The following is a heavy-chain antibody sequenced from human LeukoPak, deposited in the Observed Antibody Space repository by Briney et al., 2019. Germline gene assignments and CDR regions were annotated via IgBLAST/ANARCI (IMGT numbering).Heavy chain of an antibody. J-gene: IGHJ4*02. CDR2: IYYSGST. CDR3: ARAGRGYSGYDYGGGRGFDY. CDR1: GGSISSGGYY. V-gene: IGHV4-31*03. Sequence: PSQTLSLTCTVSGGSISSGGYYWSWIRQHPGTGLEWIGCIYYSGSTYYNPSLKSRVTISVDTFKNQFSLKLSSVTAADTAVYYCARAGRGYSGYDYGGGRGFDYWGQGTLVTVSS. D-gene: IGHD5-12*01.